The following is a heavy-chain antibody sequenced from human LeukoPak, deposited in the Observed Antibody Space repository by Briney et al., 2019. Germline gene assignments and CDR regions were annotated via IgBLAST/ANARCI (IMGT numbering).Heavy chain of an antibody. CDR2: IYYSGST. V-gene: IGHV4-59*01. CDR1: GGSISNFY. Sequence: SETLSLTCTVSGGSISNFYWSWIRQFPGKGLEWIGYIYYSGSTNYNPSLKSRVTISVDTSKNQFSLKLSSVTAAHTAVHYCARSEYSSPLWTGRWYFDLWGRGTLVTVSS. D-gene: IGHD6-6*01. J-gene: IGHJ2*01. CDR3: ARSEYSSPLWTGRWYFDL.